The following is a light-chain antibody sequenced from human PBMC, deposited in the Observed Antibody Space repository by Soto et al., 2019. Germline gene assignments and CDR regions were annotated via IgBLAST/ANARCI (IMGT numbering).Light chain of an antibody. V-gene: IGLV1-40*01. CDR3: QSYDSSPHGV. CDR2: GNN. J-gene: IGLJ7*01. Sequence: QLVLTQPPSVSGAPGQRVTISCTGSSSNIGAGYDVHWYQQLPGTAPKLLIYGNNNRPSGVPDRFSGSKSGTSASLAITGLQAEDEADYYCQSYDSSPHGVFGGGTQLTVL. CDR1: SSNIGAGYD.